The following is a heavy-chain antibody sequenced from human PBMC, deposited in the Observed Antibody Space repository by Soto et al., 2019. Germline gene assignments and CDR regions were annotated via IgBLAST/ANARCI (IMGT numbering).Heavy chain of an antibody. J-gene: IGHJ4*02. CDR1: GFTYSIHC. D-gene: IGHD3-16*01. Sequence: VEAQRISCKGSGFTYSIHCIGCVRQMPGKGLEWMGIIFPGDSDTRYSPSFQGQVTISADKSINTAYLQWSSLKASDTAMYFCARHGAYFDYWGQGNLVTVSA. V-gene: IGHV5-51*01. CDR2: IFPGDSDT. CDR3: ARHGAYFDY.